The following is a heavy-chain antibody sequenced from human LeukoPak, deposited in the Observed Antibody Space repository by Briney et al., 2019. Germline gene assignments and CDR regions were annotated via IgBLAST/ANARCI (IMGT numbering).Heavy chain of an antibody. D-gene: IGHD1-26*01. CDR1: GGSISSYY. CDR2: IYTSGST. CDR3: ARENSGSYREFDY. V-gene: IGHV4-4*07. Sequence: SETLSLTCTVSGGSISSYYWSWIRQPAGKGLEWIGRIYTSGSTNYNASLKSRVGMSVDTSKNQFSLKLGSVTAADTAVFYCARENSGSYREFDYWGQGTLVTVSS. J-gene: IGHJ4*02.